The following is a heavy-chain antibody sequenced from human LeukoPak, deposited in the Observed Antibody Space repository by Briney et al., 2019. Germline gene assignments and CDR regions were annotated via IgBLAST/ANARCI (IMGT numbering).Heavy chain of an antibody. CDR1: GFTVSSNY. D-gene: IGHD6-19*01. CDR2: IYSGGST. Sequence: GGSLRLSCAASGFTVSSNYMSWVRQAPGKGLEWVSVIYSGGSTYYADSVKGRFTISRDSSKNTLYLQMNSLRAEDTAVYYCARGIAVAGTNYFDYWGQGTLVTVSS. J-gene: IGHJ4*02. V-gene: IGHV3-53*01. CDR3: ARGIAVAGTNYFDY.